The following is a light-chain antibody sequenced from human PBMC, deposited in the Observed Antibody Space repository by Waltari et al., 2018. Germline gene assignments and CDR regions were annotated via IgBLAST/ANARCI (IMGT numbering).Light chain of an antibody. V-gene: IGLV1-44*01. CDR1: NSNIGYNS. J-gene: IGLJ7*01. Sequence: QSVLTQPPSASGAARKSVTISCSGSNSNIGYNSVSWYQQLPETAPKLLIYDNSRRPSGFSDRFSGSKSGTSASLAISGLQPEDEADYYCASWDDSLNGVFFGGGTRLTVL. CDR3: ASWDDSLNGVF. CDR2: DNS.